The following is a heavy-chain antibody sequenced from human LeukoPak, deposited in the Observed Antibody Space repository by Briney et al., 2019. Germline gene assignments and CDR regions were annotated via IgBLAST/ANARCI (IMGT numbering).Heavy chain of an antibody. CDR1: GFTVSSNY. Sequence: GGSLRLSCAASGFTVSSNYMSWVRQAPGKGLEWVSVIYSGGSTYYADSVKGRFTISRDNSKNTLYLQMNSLRAEDTAVYYCARDAMEYAILHYYGMDVWGQGTTVTVSS. D-gene: IGHD2-8*01. V-gene: IGHV3-53*01. CDR3: ARDAMEYAILHYYGMDV. J-gene: IGHJ6*02. CDR2: IYSGGST.